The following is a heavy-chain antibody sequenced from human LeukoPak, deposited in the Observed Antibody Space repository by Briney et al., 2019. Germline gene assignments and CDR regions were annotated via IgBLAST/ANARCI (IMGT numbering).Heavy chain of an antibody. V-gene: IGHV3-23*01. D-gene: IGHD4-17*01. CDR2: ISGSGGST. J-gene: IGHJ4*02. CDR3: AKGSTSTVTPTGY. CDR1: GFTFSSYA. Sequence: GGSLRLSCAASGFTFSSYAMSWVRQAPGKGLEWVSAISGSGGSTYYADSVKGRFTISRDNSKNTLYLQMNSLRAEDAAVYYCAKGSTSTVTPTGYWGQGTLVTVSS.